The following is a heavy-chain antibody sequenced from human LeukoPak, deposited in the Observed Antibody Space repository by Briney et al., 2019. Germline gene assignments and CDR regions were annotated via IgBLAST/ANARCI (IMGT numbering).Heavy chain of an antibody. V-gene: IGHV1-46*01. D-gene: IGHD6-19*01. CDR1: GYTFINYN. CDR3: ARDIRSGWYYFDY. J-gene: IGHJ4*02. CDR2: IIPSGGST. Sequence: ASVKVFCKTSGYTFINYNIHWVRQAPGQGLEWMGIIIPSGGSTIYAQKFRGRVTMTRDTSTSTVYMELSSLRPEDTAVYYCARDIRSGWYYFDYWGQGPLVTVSS.